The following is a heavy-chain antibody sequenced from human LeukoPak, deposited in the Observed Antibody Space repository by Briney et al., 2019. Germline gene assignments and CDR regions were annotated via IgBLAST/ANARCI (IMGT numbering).Heavy chain of an antibody. V-gene: IGHV3-30*18. J-gene: IGHJ6*02. CDR1: GFTFSSYG. CDR2: ISYDGSNK. CDR3: AKENPLARSWYTDYYYGMDV. Sequence: PGGSLRLSCAASGFTFSSYGMHWVRQAPGKGLEWVAVISYDGSNKYYADSVKGRFTISRDNSKNTLYLQMNSLRAEDTAVYYCAKENPLARSWYTDYYYGMDVWGQGTTVTVSS. D-gene: IGHD6-13*01.